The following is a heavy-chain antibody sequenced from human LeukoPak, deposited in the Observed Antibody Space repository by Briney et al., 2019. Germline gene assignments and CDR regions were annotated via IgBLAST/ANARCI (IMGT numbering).Heavy chain of an antibody. CDR2: IYYSGST. V-gene: IGHV4-39*01. J-gene: IGHJ6*02. Sequence: PSETLSLTCTVSGGSISSSSYYWGWIRQPPGKGLEWIGSIYYSGSTYYNPSPKSRVTISVDTSKNQFSLKLSSVTAADTAVYYCARPGVFPDVWGQGTTVTVSS. D-gene: IGHD2/OR15-2a*01. CDR1: GGSISSSSYY. CDR3: ARPGVFPDV.